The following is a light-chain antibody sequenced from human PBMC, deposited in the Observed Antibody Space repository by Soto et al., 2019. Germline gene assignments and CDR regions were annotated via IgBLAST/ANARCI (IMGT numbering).Light chain of an antibody. J-gene: IGKJ5*01. CDR2: GAS. CDR1: QSVSSSY. CDR3: QQYGDLIT. Sequence: EIVLTQSPGTLSVSPGERAALSCRASQSVSSSYLAWYQQKRGQAPRLLIYGASSRATGVPDRFSGSGSGTDFTLTISRLEPEDFAVYYCQQYGDLITFGQGTRLQIK. V-gene: IGKV3-20*01.